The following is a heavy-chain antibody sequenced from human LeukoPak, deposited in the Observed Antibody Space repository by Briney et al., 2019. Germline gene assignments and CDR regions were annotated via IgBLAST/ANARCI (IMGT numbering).Heavy chain of an antibody. CDR1: GYTFTGYY. V-gene: IGHV1-2*02. CDR3: ARDLGGDY. CDR2: INPYSGGT. J-gene: IGHJ4*02. Sequence: ASVKVSCKASGYTFTGYYMHWVRQPPGQGLEWMGWINPYSGGTNYAQKFQGRVTMTRDTSISTAYMELSRLISDDTAVYYCARDLGGDYWGQGTLVTVSS.